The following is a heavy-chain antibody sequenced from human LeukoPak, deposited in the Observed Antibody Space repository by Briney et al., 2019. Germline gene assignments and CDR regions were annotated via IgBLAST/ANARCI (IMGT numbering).Heavy chain of an antibody. Sequence: ASVKVSCKVSGYTLTELSMHWVRQAPGTGLEWMGGFDPEDGETIYAQKFQGRVTMTEDTSTDTAYMELSSLRSEDTAVYYCATVSLTGTDAFDIWGQGTMVTVSS. J-gene: IGHJ3*02. CDR1: GYTLTELS. CDR2: FDPEDGET. D-gene: IGHD3-9*01. V-gene: IGHV1-24*01. CDR3: ATVSLTGTDAFDI.